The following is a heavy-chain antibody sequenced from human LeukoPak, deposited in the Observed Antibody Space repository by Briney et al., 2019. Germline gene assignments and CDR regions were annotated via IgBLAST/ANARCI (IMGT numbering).Heavy chain of an antibody. CDR1: GGTFSSYA. J-gene: IGHJ4*02. CDR2: IVPIFGTA. V-gene: IGHV1-69*06. D-gene: IGHD1-26*01. Sequence: GASVKVSCKASGGTFSSYAISWVRQAPGQGLEWMGGIVPIFGTANYAQKFQGRVTITADKSTSTAYMELSSLRSEDTAVYYCATVRRGSYWTPRFDWGQGTLVTVSS. CDR3: ATVRRGSYWTPRFD.